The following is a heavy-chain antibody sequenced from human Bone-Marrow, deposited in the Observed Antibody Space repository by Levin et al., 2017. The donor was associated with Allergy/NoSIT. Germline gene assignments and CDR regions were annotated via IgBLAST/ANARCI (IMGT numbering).Heavy chain of an antibody. J-gene: IGHJ5*02. CDR3: ARGPWFDP. CDR2: IGTSADT. Sequence: SCAASGFTFSRYDIHWLRQSPGKGLEWVSAIGTSADTYYAVSVKGRFTISREDAKNSLYLQMNSLRAGDTAIYYRARGPWFDPWGQGTLVTVSS. V-gene: IGHV3-13*01. CDR1: GFTFSRYD.